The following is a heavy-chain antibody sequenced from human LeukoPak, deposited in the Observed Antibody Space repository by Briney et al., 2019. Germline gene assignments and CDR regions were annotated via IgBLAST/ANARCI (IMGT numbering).Heavy chain of an antibody. CDR1: GFTFSSYA. Sequence: GGSLRLSCAASGFTFSSYAMSWVRQAPGKGLEWVSLISGDGGGTYYNDSVKGRFTTSRENSKNSLFLQMNNLRTEDTALYFCARDRPFTYYDSTGVLDYWGQGTLVTVSS. V-gene: IGHV3-43*02. CDR3: ARDRPFTYYDSTGVLDY. J-gene: IGHJ4*02. CDR2: ISGDGGGT. D-gene: IGHD3-22*01.